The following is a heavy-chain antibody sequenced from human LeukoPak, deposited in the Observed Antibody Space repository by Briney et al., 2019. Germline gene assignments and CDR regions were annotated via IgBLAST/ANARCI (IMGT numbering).Heavy chain of an antibody. CDR1: GGTFSSYA. D-gene: IGHD3-9*01. J-gene: IGHJ5*02. CDR2: IIPIFGTA. Sequence: GASVKVSCKASGGTFSSYAISWVRQAPGQGLEWMGGIIPIFGTANYAQKFQGRVTITADKSTSTAYMELSSLRSEDTAVYYCARDLFRYYDILTGYPLKCGFDPWGQGTLVTVSS. CDR3: ARDLFRYYDILTGYPLKCGFDP. V-gene: IGHV1-69*06.